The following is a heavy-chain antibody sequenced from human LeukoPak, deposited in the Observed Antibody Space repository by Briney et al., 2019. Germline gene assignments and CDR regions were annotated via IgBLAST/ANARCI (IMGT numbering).Heavy chain of an antibody. J-gene: IGHJ4*02. V-gene: IGHV3-23*01. CDR2: ISVSGGST. Sequence: GGSLRLSCAASGFTFSSYAMSWVRQAPGKGLEWVSAISVSGGSTYYAGSVKGRFTISRDTSKNTLYLQMNSLRAEDTAVYYCARRRDYFDYWGQGTLVTVSS. CDR3: ARRRDYFDY. CDR1: GFTFSSYA.